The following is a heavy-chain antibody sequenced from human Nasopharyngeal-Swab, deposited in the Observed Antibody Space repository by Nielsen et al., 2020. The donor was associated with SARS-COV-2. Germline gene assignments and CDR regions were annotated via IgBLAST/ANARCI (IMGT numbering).Heavy chain of an antibody. CDR3: ARGGYGSGSYHFDY. V-gene: IGHV4-31*02. Sequence: IRQPPGKGLEWIGYIYYSGSTYYNPSLKSRVTISVDTSKNQFSLKLSSVTAADTAVYYCARGGYGSGSYHFDYWGQGTLVTVSS. J-gene: IGHJ4*02. CDR2: IYYSGST. D-gene: IGHD3-10*01.